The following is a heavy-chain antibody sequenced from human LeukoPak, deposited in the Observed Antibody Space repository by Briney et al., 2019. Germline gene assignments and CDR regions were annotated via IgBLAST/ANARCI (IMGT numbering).Heavy chain of an antibody. CDR2: ISYNGRNK. CDR3: AKDHDNSAATFHPMGMDV. Sequence: GGSLRLSCAASGFTFSDYVMHWVRQAPGKGLEWVALISYNGRNKDYADSVKGRFTVSRDNSKNTLYLQMNSLRAEDTAVYYCAKDHDNSAATFHPMGMDVWGQGTTVTVSS. D-gene: IGHD2-15*01. V-gene: IGHV3-30*18. CDR1: GFTFSDYV. J-gene: IGHJ6*02.